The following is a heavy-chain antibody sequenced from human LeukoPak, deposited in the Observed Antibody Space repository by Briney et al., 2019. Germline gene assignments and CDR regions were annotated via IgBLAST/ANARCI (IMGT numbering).Heavy chain of an antibody. D-gene: IGHD7-27*01. CDR1: GDNVSSNIAA. V-gene: IGHV6-1*01. CDR3: TRGALGIGDAFDI. CDR2: TYYRSKWYG. Sequence: SQTLSLTCAISGDNVSSNIAAWSWIRQSPSRGLEWLGRTYYRSKWYGDYAVSVKSRITINPDTSKNQFSLQLYSVTPDDTAVYYCTRGALGIGDAFDIWGQGTMVTVSS. J-gene: IGHJ3*02.